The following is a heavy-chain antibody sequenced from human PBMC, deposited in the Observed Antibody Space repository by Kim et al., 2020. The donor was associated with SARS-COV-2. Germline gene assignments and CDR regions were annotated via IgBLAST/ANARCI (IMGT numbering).Heavy chain of an antibody. D-gene: IGHD6-19*01. J-gene: IGHJ6*02. CDR3: AIVAVAGHSRYYYYYGMDV. V-gene: IGHV1-2*02. Sequence: ASVKVSCKASGYTFTGYYMHWVRQAPGQGLEWMGWINPNSGGTNYAQKFQGRVTMTRDTSISTAYMELSRLRSDDTAVYYCAIVAVAGHSRYYYYYGMDVWGQGTTVTVSS. CDR2: INPNSGGT. CDR1: GYTFTGYY.